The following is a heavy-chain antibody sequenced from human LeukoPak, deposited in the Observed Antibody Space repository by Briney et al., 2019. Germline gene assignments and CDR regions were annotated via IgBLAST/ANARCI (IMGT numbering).Heavy chain of an antibody. D-gene: IGHD3-10*01. CDR2: ISADGGST. J-gene: IGHJ4*02. CDR1: SHLFRLFD. CDR3: AGARAYIYGTDE. Sequence: GGSLRLSCASSSHLFRLFDMLGSRQAPGKGLEYVSHISADGGSTYYAISVKGRFTISRDNSKNTLYLQMGSLRADDMAVYYCAGARAYIYGTDEGGRGTLVTVSS. V-gene: IGHV3-64*01.